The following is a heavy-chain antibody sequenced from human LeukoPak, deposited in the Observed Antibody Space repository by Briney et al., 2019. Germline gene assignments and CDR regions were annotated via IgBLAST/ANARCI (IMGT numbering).Heavy chain of an antibody. CDR2: ISGYGGDT. V-gene: IGHV3-23*01. Sequence: GRSLRLSCAASGFTFSNYAMSWVRQAPGKGLEWVSSISGYGGDTYYTDSVKGRLTISRDNSKNTLYLQMNSLRAENTAIYYCAKVASNSGKGGAFDIWGQGTMVIVSS. CDR1: GFTFSNYA. CDR3: AKVASNSGKGGAFDI. D-gene: IGHD6-19*01. J-gene: IGHJ3*02.